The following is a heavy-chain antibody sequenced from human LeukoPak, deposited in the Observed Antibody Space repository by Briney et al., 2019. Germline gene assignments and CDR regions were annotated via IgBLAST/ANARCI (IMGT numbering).Heavy chain of an antibody. J-gene: IGHJ4*02. CDR2: INSDGSST. CDR3: ARLQYSFLYGSGSYGVDY. V-gene: IGHV3-74*01. CDR1: GFTFNIYW. Sequence: PGGSLRLSCAASGFTFNIYWIHWVRQAPGKGLVWVSRINSDGSSTSYADSVKGRFTISRDNAKNTLFLQMNSLRAEDTAMYYCARLQYSFLYGSGSYGVDYWGQGTLVTVSS. D-gene: IGHD3-10*01.